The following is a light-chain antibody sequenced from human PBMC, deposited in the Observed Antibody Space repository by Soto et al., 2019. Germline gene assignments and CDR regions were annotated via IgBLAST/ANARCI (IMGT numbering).Light chain of an antibody. Sequence: DIQLTQSPSFLSASVGDRVTISCRASQGISDYLAWYQQKPGKAPTLLIYGASTLQSGVPSRFIGSASGTEFTLTISSLQPEDFATYFCQQFNAYPLTFGGGTKLEIK. CDR1: QGISDY. CDR2: GAS. V-gene: IGKV1-9*01. CDR3: QQFNAYPLT. J-gene: IGKJ4*01.